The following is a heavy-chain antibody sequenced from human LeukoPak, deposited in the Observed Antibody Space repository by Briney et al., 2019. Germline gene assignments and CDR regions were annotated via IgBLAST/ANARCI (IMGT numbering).Heavy chain of an antibody. CDR1: GYTLTELS. V-gene: IGHV1-24*01. Sequence: ASAKVSCKVSGYTLTELSMHWVRQAPGKGLEWMGGFDPEDGETIFAQKFQGRVTMTEDTSTDTAYMELSSLRSEDTAVYYCATGTTVTPRIFFNWFDPWGQGTLVTVSS. CDR2: FDPEDGET. D-gene: IGHD4-17*01. CDR3: ATGTTVTPRIFFNWFDP. J-gene: IGHJ5*02.